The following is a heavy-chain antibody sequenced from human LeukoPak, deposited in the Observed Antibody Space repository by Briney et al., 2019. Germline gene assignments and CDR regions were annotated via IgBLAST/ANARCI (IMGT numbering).Heavy chain of an antibody. Sequence: PSETLSLXCAVSGYSISSGYYWGWIRQPPGMGLEWIGSIYHSGSTYYNPSLESRVTISVDTSKNQFSLKLSSVTAADTAVYYCARRGSSSSEDYWGQGTLVTVSS. V-gene: IGHV4-38-2*01. CDR1: GYSISSGYY. J-gene: IGHJ4*02. D-gene: IGHD6-6*01. CDR3: ARRGSSSSEDY. CDR2: IYHSGST.